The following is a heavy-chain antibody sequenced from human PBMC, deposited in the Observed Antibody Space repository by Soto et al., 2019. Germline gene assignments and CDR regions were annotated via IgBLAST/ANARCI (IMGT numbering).Heavy chain of an antibody. J-gene: IGHJ3*02. CDR3: ARKRQWLVKSGAFDI. V-gene: IGHV4-34*01. Sequence: SETLSLTCAVYGGSFSGYYWSGIRQPPGKGLEWIGEINHSGSTNYNPSLKSRVTISVDTSKNQFSLKLSSVTAADTAVYYCARKRQWLVKSGAFDIWGQGTMVTVSS. D-gene: IGHD6-19*01. CDR2: INHSGST. CDR1: GGSFSGYY.